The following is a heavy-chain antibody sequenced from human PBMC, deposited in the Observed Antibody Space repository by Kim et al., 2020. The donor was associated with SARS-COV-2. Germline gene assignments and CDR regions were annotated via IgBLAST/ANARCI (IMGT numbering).Heavy chain of an antibody. Sequence: GGSLRLSCAASGFTFSSYDMHWVRQATGKGLEWVSAIGTAGDPYYPGSVKGRFTISRENAKNSLYLQMNSLRAGDTAVYYCARGYCSSTSCPEGYYYYGMDVWGQGTTVTVSS. CDR2: IGTAGDP. J-gene: IGHJ6*02. V-gene: IGHV3-13*05. CDR3: ARGYCSSTSCPEGYYYYGMDV. D-gene: IGHD2-2*01. CDR1: GFTFSSYD.